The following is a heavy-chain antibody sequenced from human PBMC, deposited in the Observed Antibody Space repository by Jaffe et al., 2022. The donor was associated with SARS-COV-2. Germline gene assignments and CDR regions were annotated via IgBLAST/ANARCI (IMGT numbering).Heavy chain of an antibody. CDR1: GFTFSSYA. V-gene: IGHV3-23*01. CDR2: ISGSGGST. Sequence: EVQLLESGGGLVQPGGSLRLSCAASGFTFSSYAMSWVRQAPGKGLEWVSAISGSGGSTYYADSVKGRFTISRDNSKNTLYLQMNSLRAEDTAVYYCEGPQSERFKNTALSWGQGTLVTVSS. J-gene: IGHJ5*02. CDR3: EGPQSERFKNTALS. D-gene: IGHD5-18*01.